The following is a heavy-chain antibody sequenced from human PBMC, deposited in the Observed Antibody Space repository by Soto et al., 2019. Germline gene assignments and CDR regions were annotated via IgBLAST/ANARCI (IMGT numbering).Heavy chain of an antibody. Sequence: ETLSLTCTVSGGSISSSSYFWGWIRQPPGKGLEWIGSIYYSGSTYYNPSLKSRVTVSVDTSKNQFSLKLSSVTAADTAVYYYACHPNDVWFDPWGQGTLVTVSS. D-gene: IGHD2-8*01. V-gene: IGHV4-39*01. CDR2: IYYSGST. CDR1: GGSISSSSYF. CDR3: ACHPNDVWFDP. J-gene: IGHJ5*01.